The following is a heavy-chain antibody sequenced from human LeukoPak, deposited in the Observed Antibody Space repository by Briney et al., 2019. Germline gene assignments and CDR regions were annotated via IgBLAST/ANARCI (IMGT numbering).Heavy chain of an antibody. V-gene: IGHV4-59*01. Sequence: SETLSLTCAVYGGSFSGYYWSWIRQPPGKGLEWIGYIYYSGSTNYNPSLKSRVTISVDTSKNQFSLKLSSVTAADTAVYYRASGSGSSQFDYWGQGTLVTVSS. CDR1: GGSFSGYY. CDR2: IYYSGST. CDR3: ASGSGSSQFDY. D-gene: IGHD3-10*01. J-gene: IGHJ4*02.